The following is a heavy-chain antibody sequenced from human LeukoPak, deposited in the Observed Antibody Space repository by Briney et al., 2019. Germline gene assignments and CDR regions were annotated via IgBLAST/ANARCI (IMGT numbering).Heavy chain of an antibody. CDR1: GFTFSSYG. D-gene: IGHD6-13*01. V-gene: IGHV3-23*01. CDR3: AKDLSYTSSYFDC. J-gene: IGHJ4*02. Sequence: HPGGSLRLSCAASGFTFSSYGMSWVRQAPGKGLEWVSGISGSGGSTYYADSVKGRFTISRDNSKNTLYLQMNSLRAEDTAVYYCAKDLSYTSSYFDCRGQGTLVTVSS. CDR2: ISGSGGST.